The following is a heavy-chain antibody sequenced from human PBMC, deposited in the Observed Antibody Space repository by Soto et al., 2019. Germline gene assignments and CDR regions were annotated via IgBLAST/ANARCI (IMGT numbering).Heavy chain of an antibody. CDR1: GFTFSDYY. V-gene: IGHV3-11*04. J-gene: IGHJ4*02. Sequence: QVQLVESGGGLVRPGGSLRLSCAAFGFTFSDYYMSWIRQVPGKGLEWVAYISGTGDSIPYADSVKGRFTISRDNAKNSLYLQMNSLRAEDTAVYYCARVAVITAAGTSDYWGQGTLVTVSS. CDR2: ISGTGDSI. CDR3: ARVAVITAAGTSDY. D-gene: IGHD6-13*01.